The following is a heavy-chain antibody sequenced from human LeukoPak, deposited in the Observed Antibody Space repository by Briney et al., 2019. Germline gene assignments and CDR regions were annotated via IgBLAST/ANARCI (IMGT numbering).Heavy chain of an antibody. D-gene: IGHD2-8*01. J-gene: IGHJ4*02. CDR3: ARAPSXDGYFDS. Sequence: ASVKVSCKASGYTFTGYYMHWVRQAPGQGLEWMGRINPNSGGTNYAQKFQGRVTMTRDTSISTAYMELSRLRSDDTAVYYCARAPSXDGYFDSWGQGTLVTVSS. CDR2: INPNSGGT. CDR1: GYTFTGYY. V-gene: IGHV1-2*06.